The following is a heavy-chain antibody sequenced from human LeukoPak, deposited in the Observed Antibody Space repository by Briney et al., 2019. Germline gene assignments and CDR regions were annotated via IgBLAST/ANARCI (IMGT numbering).Heavy chain of an antibody. CDR3: ARGHGGKGWFDP. Sequence: SETLSLTCTVSGGSISSYYWSWLRQPPGKGLEWIGYIYYSGSTNYNPSLKSRVTISVDTSKNQFSLKLSSVTAADTAVYYCARGHGGKGWFDPWGQGTLVTVSS. J-gene: IGHJ5*02. CDR2: IYYSGST. D-gene: IGHD2-15*01. CDR1: GGSISSYY. V-gene: IGHV4-59*01.